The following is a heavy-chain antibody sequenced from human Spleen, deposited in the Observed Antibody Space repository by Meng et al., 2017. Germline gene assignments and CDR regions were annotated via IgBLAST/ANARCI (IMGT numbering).Heavy chain of an antibody. CDR2: IYSSSIYV. CDR3: ARDYGGNSGGY. CDR1: GFTFSDYS. Sequence: VQQVEFWVVLVKPGGSLRLSFAASGFTFSDYSMNWVRQAPGSGLEWVFSIYSSSIYVYYADSVKGRFTISRDNAKNSLFLQMNSLRVEDTAVYYCARDYGGNSGGYWGQGTLVTVSS. V-gene: IGHV3-21*01. J-gene: IGHJ4*02. D-gene: IGHD4-23*01.